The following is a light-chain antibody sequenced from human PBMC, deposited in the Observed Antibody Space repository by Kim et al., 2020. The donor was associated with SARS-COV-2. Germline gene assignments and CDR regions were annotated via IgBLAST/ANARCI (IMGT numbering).Light chain of an antibody. V-gene: IGKV1-27*01. CDR2: GAS. CDR3: QKYNSAPWT. J-gene: IGKJ1*01. Sequence: ASVGDRATITCRAIQGISNSLAWYRQKPGKVPMLLIYGASTLRSGVPSRFRVSGSGTDFTLTISSLQPEDAATYYCQKYNSAPWTFGQGTKVDIK. CDR1: QGISNS.